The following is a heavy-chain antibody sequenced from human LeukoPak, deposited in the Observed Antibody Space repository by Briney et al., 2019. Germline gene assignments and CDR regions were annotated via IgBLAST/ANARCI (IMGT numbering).Heavy chain of an antibody. Sequence: GGSLRLSCSASGFTFRNYAMHWVRQAPGKGRQWVAFIRHDESNKYYADSVKGRFTISRDHSRNTLYLQMNNLRVEDAAVYYCARPHCGGGSCYLDYWGQGTLVTVSS. J-gene: IGHJ4*02. CDR1: GFTFRNYA. D-gene: IGHD2-15*01. CDR3: ARPHCGGGSCYLDY. CDR2: IRHDESNK. V-gene: IGHV3-30*02.